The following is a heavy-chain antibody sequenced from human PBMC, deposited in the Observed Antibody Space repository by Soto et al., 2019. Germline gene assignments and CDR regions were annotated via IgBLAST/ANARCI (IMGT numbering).Heavy chain of an antibody. J-gene: IGHJ5*02. CDR2: FDPEDGET. Sequence: ASVKVSCKVSGYTLTELSMHWVRQAPGKGLEWMGGFDPEDGETIYAQKFQGRVTMTEDTSTDTAYMELSSLRSEYTAVYYCATAENCSGGSCYSGGWFDPWGQGTLVTVSS. CDR1: GYTLTELS. V-gene: IGHV1-24*01. D-gene: IGHD2-15*01. CDR3: ATAENCSGGSCYSGGWFDP.